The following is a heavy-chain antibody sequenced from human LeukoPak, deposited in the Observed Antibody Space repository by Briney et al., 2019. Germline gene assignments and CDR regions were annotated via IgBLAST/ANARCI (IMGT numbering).Heavy chain of an antibody. CDR1: GFTFSNYL. CDR2: INSDESNT. J-gene: IGHJ3*02. D-gene: IGHD2-8*01. Sequence: PGGSLRLSCAASGFTFSNYLMHWVRQAPGKGLVWVSRINSDESNTNSYADSVKGRSTISRDNAKNTQYLQMNSLRAEDTAVYFCGRGGNGIDIWGQGTTVIVSS. CDR3: GRGGNGIDI. V-gene: IGHV3-74*01.